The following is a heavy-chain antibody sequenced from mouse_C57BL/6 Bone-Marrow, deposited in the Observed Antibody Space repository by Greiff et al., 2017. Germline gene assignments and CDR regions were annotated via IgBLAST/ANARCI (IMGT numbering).Heavy chain of an antibody. Sequence: QVHVKQPGAELVMPGASVKLSCKASGYTFTSYWMHWVKQRPGQGLEWIGEIDPSDSYTNYNQKFKGKSTLTVDKSSSTAYMQLSSLTSEDSAVYYCARPLDSSGYVAWFAYWGQGTLVTVSA. J-gene: IGHJ3*01. D-gene: IGHD3-2*02. CDR2: IDPSDSYT. CDR1: GYTFTSYW. CDR3: ARPLDSSGYVAWFAY. V-gene: IGHV1-69*01.